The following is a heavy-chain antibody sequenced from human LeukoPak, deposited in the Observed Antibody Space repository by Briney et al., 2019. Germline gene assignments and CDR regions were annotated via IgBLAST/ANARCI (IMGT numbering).Heavy chain of an antibody. V-gene: IGHV4-59*01. CDR2: IYYSGST. CDR1: GGSISSYY. Sequence: SETLSLTCTVSGGSISSYYWSWLRQPPGKGLEWIGYIYYSGSTNYNPSLKSRVTISVDTSKNQFSLRLSSVTAADTAVYYCARFVAWFDPWGQGTLVTVSS. J-gene: IGHJ5*02. CDR3: ARFVAWFDP.